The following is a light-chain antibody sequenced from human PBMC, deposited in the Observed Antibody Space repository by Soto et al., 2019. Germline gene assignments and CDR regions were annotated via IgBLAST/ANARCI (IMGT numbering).Light chain of an antibody. CDR1: QSVSSN. J-gene: IGKJ2*01. CDR3: QQYNNWPHVT. Sequence: EIVMTQSPATLSVSPGERATLSCRASQSVSSNLAWYQQKPDQAPRLLIYGASTRATGIPARFSGSGSGTEFTLTISSLQSEDFAVYYCQQYNNWPHVTFGQGTKLEIK. CDR2: GAS. V-gene: IGKV3-15*01.